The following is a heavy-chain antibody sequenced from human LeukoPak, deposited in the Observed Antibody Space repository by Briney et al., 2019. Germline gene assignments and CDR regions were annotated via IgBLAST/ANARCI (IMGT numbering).Heavy chain of an antibody. Sequence: ASVKVSCKASGYSFTNYAMNWVRQAPGQGLEWMGWIHPSTGNPTYAQGFTGRFVFSLDTSVSTTYLQISSLKAEDTAVYFCARAFQSLGGLSLPGYWDQGTLVTVSS. J-gene: IGHJ4*02. CDR1: GYSFTNYA. CDR2: IHPSTGNP. V-gene: IGHV7-4-1*02. CDR3: ARAFQSLGGLSLPGY. D-gene: IGHD3-16*02.